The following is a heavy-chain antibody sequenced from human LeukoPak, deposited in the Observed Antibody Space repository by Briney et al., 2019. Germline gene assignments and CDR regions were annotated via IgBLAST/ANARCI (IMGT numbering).Heavy chain of an antibody. CDR2: IHPDDSDT. D-gene: IGHD1-26*01. J-gene: IGHJ4*02. Sequence: GESLKISCKSSGYSFTTYWIGWVRQMPGKGLEWMGIIHPDDSDTRYSPSFEGQVTISADTSISTAFLQWSSLKASDTAMYYCARLDSGNFLLYWGQGTLVTVSS. CDR1: GYSFTTYW. CDR3: ARLDSGNFLLY. V-gene: IGHV5-51*01.